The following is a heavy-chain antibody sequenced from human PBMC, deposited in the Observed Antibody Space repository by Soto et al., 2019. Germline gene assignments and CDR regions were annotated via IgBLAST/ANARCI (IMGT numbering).Heavy chain of an antibody. CDR3: ERLDGTPSYYYYGMDV. CDR1: GYSFTSYW. CDR2: IYPGDSDT. Sequence: GESLKISCKGSGYSFTSYWIGWVRQMPGKGLEWMGIIYPGDSDTRYSPSFQGQVTISADKSISTAYLQWSSLKASDTAMYYCERLDGTPSYYYYGMDVWGQGTTVTVSS. V-gene: IGHV5-51*01. J-gene: IGHJ6*02.